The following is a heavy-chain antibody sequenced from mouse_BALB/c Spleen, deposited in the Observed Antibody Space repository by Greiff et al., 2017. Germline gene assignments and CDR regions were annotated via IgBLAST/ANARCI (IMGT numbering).Heavy chain of an antibody. Sequence: QVQLQQSGAELMKPGASVKISCKATGYTFSSYWIEWVKQRPGHGLEWIGEILPGSGSTNYNEKFKGKATFTADTSSNTAYMQLSSLTSEDSAVYYCARREGYRWFAYWGQGTLVTVSA. D-gene: IGHD2-2*01. V-gene: IGHV1-9*01. CDR3: ARREGYRWFAY. J-gene: IGHJ3*01. CDR1: GYTFSSYW. CDR2: ILPGSGST.